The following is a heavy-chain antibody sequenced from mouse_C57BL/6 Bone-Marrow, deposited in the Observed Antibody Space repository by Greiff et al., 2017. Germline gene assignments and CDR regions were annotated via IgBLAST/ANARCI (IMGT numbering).Heavy chain of an antibody. D-gene: IGHD1-1*02. CDR2: IWSDGST. V-gene: IGHV2-6-1*01. CDR1: GFSLTSYG. CDR3: ARHRDGRGYFDV. J-gene: IGHJ1*03. Sequence: VKLLESGPGLVAPSQSLSITCTVSGFSLTSYGVHWVRQPPGKGLEWLVVIWSDGSTTYNSALKSRLSISKDNSKSQVFLKMNSRQTDDTAMYYCARHRDGRGYFDVWGTGTTVTVSS.